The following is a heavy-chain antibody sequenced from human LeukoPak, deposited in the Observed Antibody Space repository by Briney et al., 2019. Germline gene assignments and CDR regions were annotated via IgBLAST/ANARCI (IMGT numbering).Heavy chain of an antibody. CDR1: GFPYGVYA. V-gene: IGHV3-49*04. J-gene: IGHJ4*02. D-gene: IGHD2-2*01. CDR2: IRSKAYGGTT. Sequence: GGPVRLFCTAWGFPYGVYAMLGPRHAPGEGGVCVGFIRSKAYGGTTDYAASVKGRFTISRDDSKSIAYLQMNSLKTEDTAVYYCTREDQYYFGYWGQGTLVTVSS. CDR3: TREDQYYFGY.